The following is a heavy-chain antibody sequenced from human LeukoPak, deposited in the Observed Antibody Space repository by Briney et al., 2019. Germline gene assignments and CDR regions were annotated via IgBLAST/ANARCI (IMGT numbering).Heavy chain of an antibody. J-gene: IGHJ3*02. CDR3: ASTSSMIVVVIDAFDI. Sequence: PSETLSLTCTVSGGSISSYYWSWIRQPPGKGLEWIGEINHSGGTNYNPSLKSRVTISVDTSKNQFSLKLSSVTAADTAVYYCASTSSMIVVVIDAFDIWGQGTMVTVSS. D-gene: IGHD3-22*01. V-gene: IGHV4-34*01. CDR1: GGSISSYY. CDR2: INHSGGT.